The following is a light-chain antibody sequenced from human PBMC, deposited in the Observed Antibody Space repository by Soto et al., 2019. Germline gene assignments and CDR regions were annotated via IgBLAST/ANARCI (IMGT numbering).Light chain of an antibody. V-gene: IGKV1-27*01. Sequence: DIQMTQSPSSLSASVGDRVTITCRASQGISNYLAWYQQKPGKVPKLLIYGASTLQSGFPSRFSGSGSGTDFTLTISSLLPEDVATYYCQKYNSAPLTFGPGTKVDIK. CDR2: GAS. J-gene: IGKJ3*01. CDR1: QGISNY. CDR3: QKYNSAPLT.